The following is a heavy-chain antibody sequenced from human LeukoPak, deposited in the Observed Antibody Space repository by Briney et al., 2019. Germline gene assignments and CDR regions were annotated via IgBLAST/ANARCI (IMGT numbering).Heavy chain of an antibody. J-gene: IGHJ5*02. V-gene: IGHV4-34*01. D-gene: IGHD3-3*01. CDR2: INHSGST. CDR1: GGSFSGYY. Sequence: SETLSLTCAVYGGSFSGYYWSWIRQPPGKGLEWIGEINHSGSTNYNPSLKSRVTISVDTSKNQFSLKLSSVTAADTAVYYCARQDGGVYYDFWSGYYSSWFDPWGQGTLVTVSS. CDR3: ARQDGGVYYDFWSGYYSSWFDP.